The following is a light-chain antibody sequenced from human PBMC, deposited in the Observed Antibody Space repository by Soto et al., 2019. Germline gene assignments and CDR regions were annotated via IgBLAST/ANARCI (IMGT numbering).Light chain of an antibody. CDR2: EVS. CDR3: MQGTHWPWT. V-gene: IGKV2-30*02. Sequence: DVVMTQSPLSLPVTLGQPASISCRSSQSLIHSDGNTYLSWFQQRPGQSPRRLIYEVSDRDSGVPARDTGRGSGTDVTLKISRVEAEDVGGYYCMQGTHWPWTFGQGTEVEIK. CDR1: QSLIHSDGNTY. J-gene: IGKJ1*01.